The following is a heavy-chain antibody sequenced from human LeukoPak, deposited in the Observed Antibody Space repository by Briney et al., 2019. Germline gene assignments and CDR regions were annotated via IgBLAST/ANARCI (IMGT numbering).Heavy chain of an antibody. V-gene: IGHV1-46*01. CDR2: INPTGDST. Sequence: ASVTVSFKSSGYTFSSYYMHWVRQAPGQGLEWVGLINPTGDSTNYAQNFRGRVTMTRDTSKSTVYMDLNSLRSEDTAVYYCAREASGGYFDYWGQGTLVTVSS. CDR3: AREASGGYFDY. D-gene: IGHD4-23*01. CDR1: GYTFSSYY. J-gene: IGHJ4*02.